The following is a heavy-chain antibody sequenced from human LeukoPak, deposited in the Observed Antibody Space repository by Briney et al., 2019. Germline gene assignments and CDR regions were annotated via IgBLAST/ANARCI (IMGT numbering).Heavy chain of an antibody. CDR1: GYTFASYY. CDR2: INPSGGST. V-gene: IGHV1-46*01. CDR3: AGDFAPSYGMDV. Sequence: ASVKVSCKASGYTFASYYMHWVRQAPGQGLEWMGIINPSGGSTSYAQKFQGRVTMTRDTSTSTVYMELSSLRSEDTAVYYCAGDFAPSYGMDVWGQGTTVTVSS. J-gene: IGHJ6*02.